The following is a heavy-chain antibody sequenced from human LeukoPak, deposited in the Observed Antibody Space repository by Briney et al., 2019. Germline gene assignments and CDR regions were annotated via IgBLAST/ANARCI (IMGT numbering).Heavy chain of an antibody. CDR3: ARDGHYGSGHVDY. Sequence: GASVKVSCKASGYTFTVFYMQWVRQAPGQGLEWMGWINPNSGGTHSAQKFQGRVTMTRDTSTSTAYMELRSLRSDDTAVYYCARDGHYGSGHVDYWGQGTLVTVSS. J-gene: IGHJ4*02. CDR2: INPNSGGT. V-gene: IGHV1-2*02. CDR1: GYTFTVFY. D-gene: IGHD3-10*01.